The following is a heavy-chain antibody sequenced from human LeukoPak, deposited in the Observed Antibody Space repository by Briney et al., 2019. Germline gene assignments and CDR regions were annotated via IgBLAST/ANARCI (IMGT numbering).Heavy chain of an antibody. Sequence: KPSETLSLTCTVSGGSISSSNYYWGWVRPPPGKGLEWIGSIYYSGSTYFNPSLRSRVTISVDTSKNHFSLKLSSVTAADTAVYYCARLRPYYGMDVWGQGTTVTVSS. V-gene: IGHV4-39*02. CDR2: IYYSGST. CDR1: GGSISSSNYY. CDR3: ARLRPYYGMDV. J-gene: IGHJ6*02.